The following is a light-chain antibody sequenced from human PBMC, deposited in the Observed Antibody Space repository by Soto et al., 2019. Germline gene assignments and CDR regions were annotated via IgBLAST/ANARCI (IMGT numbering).Light chain of an antibody. CDR1: QSVSSN. CDR3: QQYNNWPQT. Sequence: EIVMTQSPATLSVSPGERDTLSCRASQSVSSNLAWYQQEPGRAPRLLNYGASTRATGIPARFSGSGSGTEFTLTINSRQCEDFAGYYCQQYNNWPQTVGQGTTVDVK. V-gene: IGKV3-15*01. J-gene: IGKJ1*01. CDR2: GAS.